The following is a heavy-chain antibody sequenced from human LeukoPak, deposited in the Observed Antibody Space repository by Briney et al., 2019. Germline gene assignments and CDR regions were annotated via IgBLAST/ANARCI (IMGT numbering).Heavy chain of an antibody. CDR2: INPHSGGT. Sequence: ASVKVSCKASGYTFRDYYLHWVRQAPGHGLEWMGWINPHSGGTHYAQKFQGRVTMTRDTSISTAYMELSGLRSDDTAVYFCAREIVATIGGAFDIWGQGTMVTVSS. V-gene: IGHV1-2*02. CDR3: AREIVATIGGAFDI. CDR1: GYTFRDYY. J-gene: IGHJ3*02. D-gene: IGHD5-12*01.